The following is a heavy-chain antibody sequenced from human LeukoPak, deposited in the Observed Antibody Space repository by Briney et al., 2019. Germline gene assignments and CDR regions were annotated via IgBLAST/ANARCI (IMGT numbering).Heavy chain of an antibody. D-gene: IGHD6-13*01. CDR3: ARGRPGLASAGTYDF. CDR2: MNPNSGKT. V-gene: IGHV1-8*01. CDR1: GYTFTSCD. J-gene: IGHJ4*02. Sequence: ASVKVSCKASGYTFTSCDINWVRQAPGQGLEWMGWMNPNSGKTGYARKFQGRVTMTKNTSISTAYMEVSSVGYEDTAIYYCARGRPGLASAGTYDFWGQGTLITVSS.